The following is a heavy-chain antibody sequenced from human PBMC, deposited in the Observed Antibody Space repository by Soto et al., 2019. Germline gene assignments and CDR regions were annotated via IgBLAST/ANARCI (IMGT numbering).Heavy chain of an antibody. CDR3: ARGPSLPSYCGGDCYSYFDY. D-gene: IGHD2-21*01. Sequence: SETLSLTCAVYGGSFSGYYWSGIRQPPGKGLEWIGEINHSGSTNYNPSIKSRVTISLDTSKNQFSLKLSSVTAADTAVFYCARGPSLPSYCGGDCYSYFDYWGQGTLVTVSS. CDR2: INHSGST. V-gene: IGHV4-34*01. CDR1: GGSFSGYY. J-gene: IGHJ4*02.